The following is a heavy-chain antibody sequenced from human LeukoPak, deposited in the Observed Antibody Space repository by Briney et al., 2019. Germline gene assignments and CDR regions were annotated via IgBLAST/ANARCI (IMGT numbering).Heavy chain of an antibody. D-gene: IGHD2-15*01. CDR1: GYSFTSYW. CDR2: IYPGDSDT. J-gene: IGHJ5*02. V-gene: IGHV5-51*01. CDR3: ARTRFGYCSGGSCLNWFDP. Sequence: GESLKISCKGSGYSFTSYWIGWVRQMPGKGLEWMGIIYPGDSDTRYSPSFQGQVTISADNSISTAYLQWSSLKASDTAMYYCARTRFGYCSGGSCLNWFDPWGQGTLVTVSS.